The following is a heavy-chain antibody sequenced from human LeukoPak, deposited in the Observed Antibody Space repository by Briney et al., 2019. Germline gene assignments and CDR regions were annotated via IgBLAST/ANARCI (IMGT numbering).Heavy chain of an antibody. Sequence: PSETLSLTCTVSGGSISSYYWSWIRQPPGKGLEWIGYIYYSGSTNYNPSLKSRVTISVDTSKNQFSLKLSSVTAADTAVYYCARGGYDILTGYLSYQDYWGQGTLVTVSS. CDR3: ARGGYDILTGYLSYQDY. CDR2: IYYSGST. CDR1: GGSISSYY. J-gene: IGHJ4*02. V-gene: IGHV4-59*01. D-gene: IGHD3-9*01.